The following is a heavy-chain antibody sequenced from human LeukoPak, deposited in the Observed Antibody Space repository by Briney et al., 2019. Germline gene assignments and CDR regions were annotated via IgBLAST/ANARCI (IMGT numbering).Heavy chain of an antibody. D-gene: IGHD3-10*01. CDR2: ISGSGGST. CDR1: GFTFSSDA. Sequence: GGSLRLSCAASGFTFSSDAMSWVRQAPGKGLEWVSAISGSGGSTYYADSVKGRFTISRDNSKNTLYLQMNSLRAEDTAVYYCAKASDYYGSGSYYAPFDYWGQGTLVTVSS. CDR3: AKASDYYGSGSYYAPFDY. V-gene: IGHV3-23*01. J-gene: IGHJ4*02.